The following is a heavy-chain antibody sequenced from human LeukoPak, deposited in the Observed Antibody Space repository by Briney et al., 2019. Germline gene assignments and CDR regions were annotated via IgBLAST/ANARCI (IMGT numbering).Heavy chain of an antibody. CDR1: GFTFGSHW. D-gene: IGHD7-27*01. J-gene: IGHJ4*02. Sequence: GGSLRLSCAASGFTFGSHWMTWVRQAPGRELEWVADIKQGGKEKNYLDSVKGRFTIPRDNAKNSLFLQMNSLRTDDTATYYCARDSGDRPRAVGYFFDYWGQGTLVTVS. V-gene: IGHV3-7*01. CDR2: IKQGGKEK. CDR3: ARDSGDRPRAVGYFFDY.